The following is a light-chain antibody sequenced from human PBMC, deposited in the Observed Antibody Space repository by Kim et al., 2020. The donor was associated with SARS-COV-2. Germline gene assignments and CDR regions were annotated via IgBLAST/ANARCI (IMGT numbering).Light chain of an antibody. V-gene: IGKV3-15*01. CDR2: GAS. Sequence: EIVMTQYPPTLSVYPGERATLSCRASQSVSGNLVWYQQKPGQAPRLLIYGASTRATGVPVRFSGSGSGTEFTLTISSLQSEDFAVYYCQRVPTFAGGTRVEIK. CDR1: QSVSGN. CDR3: QRVPT. J-gene: IGKJ4*01.